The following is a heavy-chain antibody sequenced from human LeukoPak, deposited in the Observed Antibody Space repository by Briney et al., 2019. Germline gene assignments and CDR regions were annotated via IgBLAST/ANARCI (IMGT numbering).Heavy chain of an antibody. J-gene: IGHJ4*02. Sequence: ASVKVSCKASGGTFSSYAISWVRQAPGQGLECMGGIIPIFGTANYAQKFQGRVTITTDESTSTAYMELSSLRSEDTAVYYCARGGYSGSYHIDYWGQGTLVTVSS. V-gene: IGHV1-69*05. D-gene: IGHD1-26*01. CDR2: IIPIFGTA. CDR3: ARGGYSGSYHIDY. CDR1: GGTFSSYA.